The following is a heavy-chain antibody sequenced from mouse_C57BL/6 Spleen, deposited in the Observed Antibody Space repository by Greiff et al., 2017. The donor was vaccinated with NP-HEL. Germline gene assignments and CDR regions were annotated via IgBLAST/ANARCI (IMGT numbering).Heavy chain of an antibody. J-gene: IGHJ2*01. CDR1: GYAFSSSW. CDR3: ARGELGHLDY. V-gene: IGHV1-82*01. CDR2: IYPGDGDT. Sequence: VQLQESGPELVKPGASVKISCKASGYAFSSSWMNWVKQRPGKGLEWIGRIYPGDGDTNYNGKFKGKATLTADKSSSTAYMPLSSLTSEDSAVYFCARGELGHLDYWGQGTTLTVSS. D-gene: IGHD4-1*01.